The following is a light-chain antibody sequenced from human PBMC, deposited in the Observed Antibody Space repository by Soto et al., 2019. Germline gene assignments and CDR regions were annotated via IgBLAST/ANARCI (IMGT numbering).Light chain of an antibody. V-gene: IGKV1-5*03. CDR2: RAS. J-gene: IGKJ1*01. CDR3: QQYDTYPFT. Sequence: DIPLTQSPSTLSASVGDRVTITCRASQSINTWLAWYQQKPGRAPKLLIYRASSLQSGVPSRFSGSGSETEFTLTISSLQPDDLATYYCQQYDTYPFTFGHGTKVAI. CDR1: QSINTW.